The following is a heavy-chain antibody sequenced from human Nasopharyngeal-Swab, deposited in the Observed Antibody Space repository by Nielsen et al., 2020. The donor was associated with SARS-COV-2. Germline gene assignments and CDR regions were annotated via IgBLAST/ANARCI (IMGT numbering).Heavy chain of an antibody. CDR1: GYILTDMS. Sequence: ASVKVSCKVSGYILTDMSMHWVTQGPGKWLEWMGRLDPEDAETIYDRQFQGRPTMTEDTSAERAYMELTSLTSEYTAVYFCTTGGIPVAIPRRFLAGSPKDCSFYYMAFWGTGTSVTVSS. CDR2: LDPEDAET. CDR3: TTGGIPVAIPRRFLAGSPKDCSFYYMAF. V-gene: IGHV1-24*01. J-gene: IGHJ6*03. D-gene: IGHD2-21*02.